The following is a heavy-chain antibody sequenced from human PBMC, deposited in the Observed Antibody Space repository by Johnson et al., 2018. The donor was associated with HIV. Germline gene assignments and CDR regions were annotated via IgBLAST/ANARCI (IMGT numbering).Heavy chain of an antibody. J-gene: IGHJ3*02. D-gene: IGHD6-13*01. V-gene: IGHV3-33*01. CDR1: GFTLSKHA. Sequence: QVQLVESGGRVVQPGRSLRLSCAASGFTLSKHAMHWVRQAPGKGLEWVTVIWYDGSNKHYADSVKGRFTISRDNSKNTLFLQMNSLRAEDTAVYYCARDPAAAALRAFDIWCQGTMVTVSS. CDR2: IWYDGSNK. CDR3: ARDPAAAALRAFDI.